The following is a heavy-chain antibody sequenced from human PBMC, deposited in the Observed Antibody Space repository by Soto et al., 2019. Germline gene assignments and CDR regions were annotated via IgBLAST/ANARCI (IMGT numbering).Heavy chain of an antibody. CDR3: ARDLAAGDY. V-gene: IGHV1-46*01. D-gene: IGHD6-13*01. CDR1: GYTFINYY. CDR2: FNPTSGII. J-gene: IGHJ4*02. Sequence: QVQLVQSGAEVKKPGASVKLSCKASGYTFINYYIHWVLQAPGQGLEWMGIFNPTSGIINYAQKFQCRVNLTMDTSTRTVYMELSSLRFDDTAVYYCARDLAAGDYWGQGTLVTVSS.